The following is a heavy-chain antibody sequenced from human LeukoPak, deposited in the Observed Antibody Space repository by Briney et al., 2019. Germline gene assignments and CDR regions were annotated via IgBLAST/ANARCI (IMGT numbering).Heavy chain of an antibody. J-gene: IGHJ6*03. D-gene: IGHD6-19*01. CDR3: AKAQYSSGWRPYYYYYMDV. V-gene: IGHV3-48*03. CDR2: ISSSGSTI. Sequence: PGGSLRLSCAASGFTLSSYEMNWVRQAPGKGLEWVSYISSSGSTIYYADSVKGRFTISRDNAKNSLYLQMNSLRAEDTALYYCAKAQYSSGWRPYYYYYMDVWGKGTTVTVSS. CDR1: GFTLSSYE.